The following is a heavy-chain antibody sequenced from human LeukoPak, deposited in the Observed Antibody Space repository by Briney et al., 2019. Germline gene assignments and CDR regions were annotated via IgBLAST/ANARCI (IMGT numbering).Heavy chain of an antibody. D-gene: IGHD3-22*01. Sequence: GSLRLSCAASGFTFSDYYMSWIRQAPGKGLEWVSYISSSGSTIYYADSVKGRFTISRDNAKNSLYLQMNSLRAEDTAVYYCARAPVISSGSAFDIWGQGTMVTVSS. V-gene: IGHV3-11*04. CDR3: ARAPVISSGSAFDI. CDR2: ISSSGSTI. J-gene: IGHJ3*02. CDR1: GFTFSDYY.